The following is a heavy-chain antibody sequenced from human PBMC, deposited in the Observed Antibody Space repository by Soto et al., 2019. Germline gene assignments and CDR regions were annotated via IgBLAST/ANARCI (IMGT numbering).Heavy chain of an antibody. CDR3: VRRLAENPLYYFDN. J-gene: IGHJ4*02. D-gene: IGHD6-13*01. Sequence: SETLSLTCTDTGGSVSIGDYYWIWVRQPPGKDLEYIGYIYYSGSTNYNPSLNRRVTLSVDTSKNQFSLKLSSVTAADTAVYYCVRRLAENPLYYFDNWGQGTLVTVSS. V-gene: IGHV4-30-4*01. CDR1: GGSVSIGDYY. CDR2: IYYSGST.